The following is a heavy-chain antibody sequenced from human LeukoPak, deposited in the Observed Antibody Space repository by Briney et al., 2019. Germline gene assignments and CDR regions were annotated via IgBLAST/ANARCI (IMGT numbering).Heavy chain of an antibody. CDR3: AKDPTKAGVLYYFDY. Sequence: GGSLRLSCAASGFSFSDSGMHWVRQAPGKGLEWVAVISYDGGKIYYADSVKGRSTISRDNPKNTLYLQVNSLRAEDTAVYYCAKDPTKAGVLYYFDYWGQGTLVTVSS. V-gene: IGHV3-30*18. CDR1: GFSFSDSG. D-gene: IGHD6-13*01. J-gene: IGHJ4*02. CDR2: ISYDGGKI.